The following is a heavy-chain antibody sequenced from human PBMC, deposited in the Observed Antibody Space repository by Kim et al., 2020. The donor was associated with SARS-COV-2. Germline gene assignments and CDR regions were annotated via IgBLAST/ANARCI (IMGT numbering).Heavy chain of an antibody. CDR2: VYYSGNS. CDR1: DYSISSGYY. CDR3: ARRFTVPNRFDP. J-gene: IGHJ5*02. V-gene: IGHV4-38-2*02. D-gene: IGHD2-8*02. Sequence: SETLSLTCSVSDYSISSGYYWAWIRHPPGKRLEWIATVYYSGNSFYKPSLKSRVSISVDTAKNKFYLRLNSLTAADTAVYYCARRFTVPNRFDPCGRGTL.